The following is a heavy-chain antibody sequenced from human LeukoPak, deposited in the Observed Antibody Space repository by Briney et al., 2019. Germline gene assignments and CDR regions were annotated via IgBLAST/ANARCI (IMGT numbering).Heavy chain of an antibody. CDR2: IYYSGST. J-gene: IGHJ6*03. V-gene: IGHV4-39*01. CDR3: ASVRRGFGESSKYYSYYYMDV. D-gene: IGHD3-10*01. Sequence: SETLFLTCTVSGGSIGSSSYYWGWIRQPPGKGLEWIGNIYYSGSTYFNPSLKSRVTISVDTSKNQFSLRLSAVTAADTAVYYCASVRRGFGESSKYYSYYYMDVWGNGTTVTISS. CDR1: GGSIGSSSYY.